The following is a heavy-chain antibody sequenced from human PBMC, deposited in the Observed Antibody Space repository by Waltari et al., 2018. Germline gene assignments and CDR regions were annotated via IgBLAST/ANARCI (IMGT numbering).Heavy chain of an antibody. CDR2: IRGYNGDT. Sequence: QVQLVQSGAEVRKPGASVKVSCKAAGYTFSNYGSAWVRQARGQGLEWMGWIRGYNGDTKYAREFEGRLTVTTNTSTNTAHMELRSLRSDDTAVYYCARLYDSSAYYNTYLDPWGQGALVTVSS. D-gene: IGHD3-22*01. J-gene: IGHJ5*02. V-gene: IGHV1-18*01. CDR3: ARLYDSSAYYNTYLDP. CDR1: GYTFSNYG.